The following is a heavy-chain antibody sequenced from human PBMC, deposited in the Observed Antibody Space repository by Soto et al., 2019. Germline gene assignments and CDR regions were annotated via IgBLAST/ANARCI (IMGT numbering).Heavy chain of an antibody. CDR2: ISGSGGST. CDR1: GFTFSSYA. D-gene: IGHD3-3*01. Sequence: GGSLRLSCAASGFTFSSYAMSWVRQAPGKGLEWVSAISGSGGSTYYADSVKGRFTISRDNSKNTLYLQMNSLRAEDTAVYYCAKATQGGRFLEWLLEQGFDPWGQGTLVTVPQ. V-gene: IGHV3-23*01. CDR3: AKATQGGRFLEWLLEQGFDP. J-gene: IGHJ5*02.